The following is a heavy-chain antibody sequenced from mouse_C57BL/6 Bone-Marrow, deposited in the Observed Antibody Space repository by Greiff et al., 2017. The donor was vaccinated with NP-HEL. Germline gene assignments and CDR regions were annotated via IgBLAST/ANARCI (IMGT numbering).Heavy chain of an antibody. V-gene: IGHV6-3*01. D-gene: IGHD1-1*01. CDR3: PYSTVLAHWYFDI. CDR2: IRLKSDNYAT. Sequence: EVKLVESGGGLVQPGGSMKLSCVASGFTFSNYWMNWVRQSPEKGLEWVAQIRLKSDNYATHYAESVKGRFTISRDDSKSSVYLQMNNLRAEDTGIYSFPYSTVLAHWYFDICRTGTTVTVSS. CDR1: GFTFSNYW. J-gene: IGHJ1*03.